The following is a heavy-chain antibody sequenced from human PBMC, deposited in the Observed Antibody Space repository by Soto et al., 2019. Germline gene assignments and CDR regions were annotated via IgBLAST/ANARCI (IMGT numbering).Heavy chain of an antibody. CDR1: GFTFSSYG. Sequence: QVQLVECGGGVVQPGRSLRLSCAASGFTFSSYGMYWVRQAPGKGLEWVAFISYDGGHKYYADSVKGRFTISRDNSKNTLYLQMNSLRAEDTAVYYCAKDSLIYSSGWSCFDYWGQGTLVTVSS. CDR2: ISYDGGHK. D-gene: IGHD6-19*01. V-gene: IGHV3-30*18. CDR3: AKDSLIYSSGWSCFDY. J-gene: IGHJ4*02.